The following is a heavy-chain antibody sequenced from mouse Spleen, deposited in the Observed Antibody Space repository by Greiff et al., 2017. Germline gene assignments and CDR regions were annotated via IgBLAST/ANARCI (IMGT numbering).Heavy chain of an antibody. V-gene: IGHV5-16*01. CDR1: GFTFSDYY. CDR2: INYDGSST. CDR3: ARLTLAWFAY. J-gene: IGHJ3*01. Sequence: EVMLVESEGGLVQPGSSMKLSCTASGFTFSDYYMAWVRQVPEKGLEWVANINYDGSSTYYLDSLKSRFIISRDNAKNILYLQMSSLKSEDTATYYCARLTLAWFAYWGQGTLVTVSA.